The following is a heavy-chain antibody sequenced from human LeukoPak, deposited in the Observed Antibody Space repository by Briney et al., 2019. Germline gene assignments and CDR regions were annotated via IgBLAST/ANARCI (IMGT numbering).Heavy chain of an antibody. CDR1: GGSISSSGYY. CDR2: IYYSGNT. J-gene: IGHJ4*02. Sequence: SETLSLTCTVSGGSISSSGYYWGWIRQPPGKGLEWIGSIYYSGNTYYNASLKSRVTISVDTSKNQFSLKLSSVTAADTAVYYCARQGAYSYRILDYWGQGTLVTVSS. CDR3: ARQGAYSYRILDY. D-gene: IGHD5-18*01. V-gene: IGHV4-39*01.